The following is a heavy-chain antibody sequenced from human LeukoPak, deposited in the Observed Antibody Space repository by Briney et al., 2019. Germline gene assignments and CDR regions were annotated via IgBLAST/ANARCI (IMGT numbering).Heavy chain of an antibody. Sequence: GASVKVSCKASGYTFTGYYMHWVRQAPGQGLEWMGYINPNSGGTNYAQKFQGRVTMTRDTSISTAYMELSRLRSDDTAVYYCASDGAPAIAAAGESGFDPWGQGTLVTVSS. CDR1: GYTFTGYY. D-gene: IGHD6-13*01. J-gene: IGHJ5*02. CDR2: INPNSGGT. V-gene: IGHV1-2*02. CDR3: ASDGAPAIAAAGESGFDP.